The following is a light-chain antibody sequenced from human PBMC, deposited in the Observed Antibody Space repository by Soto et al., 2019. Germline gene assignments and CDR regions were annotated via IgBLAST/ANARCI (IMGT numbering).Light chain of an antibody. V-gene: IGKV3-11*01. CDR2: DAS. CDR3: QPRRIWQWT. Sequence: EIVLTQSPATLSLSPGERATLSCWASQSVSNYFVWYQQKPGQAPRLLIYDASKRATGIPARFSGSGSGTDFTLTISSLEHEDFELYYCQPRRIWQWTLGQGTKVDI. J-gene: IGKJ1*01. CDR1: QSVSNY.